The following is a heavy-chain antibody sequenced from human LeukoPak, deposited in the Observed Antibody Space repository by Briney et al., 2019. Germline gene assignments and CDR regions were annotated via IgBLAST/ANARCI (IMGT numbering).Heavy chain of an antibody. V-gene: IGHV1-2*04. D-gene: IGHD4-17*01. J-gene: IGHJ4*02. CDR3: ARVRGVTTLGY. Sequence: ASVKVSCKASGYTFTGYYMHWVPQAPGQGLEWMGWINPNSGGTNYAQKFQGWVTMTRDTSISTAYMELSRLRSDDTAVYYCARVRGVTTLGYWGQGTLVTVSS. CDR2: INPNSGGT. CDR1: GYTFTGYY.